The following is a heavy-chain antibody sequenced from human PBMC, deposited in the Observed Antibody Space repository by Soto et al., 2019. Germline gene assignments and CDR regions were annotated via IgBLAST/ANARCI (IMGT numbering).Heavy chain of an antibody. J-gene: IGHJ2*01. CDR3: ARDQYPWYFDL. CDR1: GYSFSSYG. CDR2: SSGYNANA. D-gene: IGHD4-4*01. Sequence: QLQLVQSGAEVKKPGASVKVSCKASGYSFSSYGITWVRQAPGQGLEWMGWSSGYNANANYTQKFQGRVTMTTDTSTSTAYMELRRLRSDDTAVYYCARDQYPWYFDLWGRGTLVTVSS. V-gene: IGHV1-18*01.